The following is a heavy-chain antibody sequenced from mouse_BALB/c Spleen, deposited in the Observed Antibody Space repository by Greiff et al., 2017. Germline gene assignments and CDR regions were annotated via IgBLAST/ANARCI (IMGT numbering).Heavy chain of an antibody. CDR1: GFAFSSYD. J-gene: IGHJ3*01. Sequence: EVKLMESGGGLVKPGGSLKLSSAASGFAFSSYDMSWVRQTPEKRLEWVAYISSGGGSTYYPDTVKGRFTISRDNAKNTLYLQMSSLKSEDTAMYYCARGADAWFAYWGQGTLVTVSA. CDR2: ISSGGGST. V-gene: IGHV5-12-1*01. CDR3: ARGADAWFAY.